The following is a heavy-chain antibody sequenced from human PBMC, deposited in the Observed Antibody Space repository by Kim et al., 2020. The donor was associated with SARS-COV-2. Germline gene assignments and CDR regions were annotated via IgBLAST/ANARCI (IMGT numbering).Heavy chain of an antibody. CDR3: ARGFGGYDILTGYYIGNAFDI. J-gene: IGHJ3*02. CDR2: IGTAGDT. Sequence: GGSLRLSCAASGFTFSSYDMHWVRQATGKGLEWVSAIGTAGDTYYPGSVKGRFTISRENAKNSLYLQMNSLRAGDTAVYYCARGFGGYDILTGYYIGNAFDIWGQGTMVTVSS. D-gene: IGHD3-9*01. CDR1: GFTFSSYD. V-gene: IGHV3-13*01.